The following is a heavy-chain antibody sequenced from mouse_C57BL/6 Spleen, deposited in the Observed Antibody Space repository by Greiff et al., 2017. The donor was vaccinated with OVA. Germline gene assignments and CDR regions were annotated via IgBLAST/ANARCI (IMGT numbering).Heavy chain of an antibody. CDR1: GYTFTSYG. V-gene: IGHV1-58*01. J-gene: IGHJ4*01. D-gene: IGHD1-1*01. CDR2: IYIGNGYT. Sequence: VHVKQSGAELVRPGSSVKMSCKTSGYTFTSYGINWVKQRPGQGLEWIGYIYIGNGYTEYNEKFKGKATLTSDTSSSTAYMQLSSLTSEDSAIYFCALITTVEDGYAMDYWGQGTSVTVSS. CDR3: ALITTVEDGYAMDY.